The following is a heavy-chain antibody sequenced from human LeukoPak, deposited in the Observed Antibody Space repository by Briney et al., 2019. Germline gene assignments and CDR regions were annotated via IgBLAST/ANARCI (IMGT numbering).Heavy chain of an antibody. CDR3: ARGSGVQLWSSLDY. D-gene: IGHD5-18*01. CDR1: GFTFSSYN. Sequence: PGGSLRLSCAASGFTFSSYNMNWVRQAPWKGLEWVSFISSGSTYIYYADSLKGRFTISRDNAKNSLYLQMNSLRAEDTAVYYCARGSGVQLWSSLDYWGQGTLVTVSS. CDR2: ISSGSTYI. J-gene: IGHJ4*02. V-gene: IGHV3-21*01.